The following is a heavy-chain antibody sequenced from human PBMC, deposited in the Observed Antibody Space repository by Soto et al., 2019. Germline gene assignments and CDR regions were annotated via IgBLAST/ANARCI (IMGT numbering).Heavy chain of an antibody. CDR1: GGSFSGYY. J-gene: IGHJ4*02. D-gene: IGHD1-1*01. CDR2: INHSGST. V-gene: IGHV4-34*01. CDR3: AREALEEE. Sequence: QVQLQQWGAGLLKPSETLSLTCAVYGGSFSGYYWSWIRQPPGKGLEWIGEINHSGSTNYNPSLKSRVTISVDTSKNQFSLKLSSVTAADTTVYYCAREALEEEWGQGTLVTVSS.